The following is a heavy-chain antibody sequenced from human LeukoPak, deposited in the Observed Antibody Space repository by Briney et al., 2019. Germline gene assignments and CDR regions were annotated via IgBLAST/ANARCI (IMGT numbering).Heavy chain of an antibody. J-gene: IGHJ4*02. CDR1: GGSISSGAISSYY. CDR2: IYTSGTT. CDR3: ARGAPSDY. Sequence: SETLSLTCTVSGGSISSGAISSYYWSWVRQPAGKGLEWIGRIYTSGTTNYNPSLKGRVTVSVDTSKNQFSLALNSVTAADTAVYYCARGAPSDYWGQGTLVTVSS. V-gene: IGHV4-61*02.